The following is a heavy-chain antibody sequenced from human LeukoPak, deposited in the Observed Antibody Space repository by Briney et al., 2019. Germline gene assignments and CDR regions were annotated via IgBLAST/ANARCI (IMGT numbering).Heavy chain of an antibody. CDR3: ARGLQLVSHAFDI. J-gene: IGHJ3*02. Sequence: ASVKVSCKASGYTFTSYGISWVRQAPGQRLEWMGWINAGNGNTKYSQEFQGRVTITRDTSASTAYMELSSLRSEDMAVYYCARGLQLVSHAFDIWGQGTMVTVSS. CDR2: INAGNGNT. V-gene: IGHV1-3*03. CDR1: GYTFTSYG. D-gene: IGHD5-24*01.